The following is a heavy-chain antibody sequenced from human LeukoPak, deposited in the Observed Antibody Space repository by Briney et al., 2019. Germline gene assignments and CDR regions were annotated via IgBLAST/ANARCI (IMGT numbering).Heavy chain of an antibody. V-gene: IGHV3-23*01. CDR1: GFAFSSYA. CDR2: SGSGGST. J-gene: IGHJ4*02. CDR3: AKARGPPRPSYHFNF. Sequence: GGSLRLSCAASGFAFSSYAMNWVRQAPGKGLEWVSYSGSGGSTFYSESVKGRFTISRDGSKNTLYLQMNSLRVEDTAVYYCAKARGPPRPSYHFNFGGRGSLVTVPS. D-gene: IGHD2/OR15-2a*01.